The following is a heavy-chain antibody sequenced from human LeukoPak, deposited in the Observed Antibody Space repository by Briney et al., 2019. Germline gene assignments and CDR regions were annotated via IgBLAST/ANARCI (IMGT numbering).Heavy chain of an antibody. D-gene: IGHD2-2*01. J-gene: IGHJ4*02. Sequence: GGSLRLSCAAAGFTVSSNYMSWVRQAPGKGLEWVSVIYSGGSTYYADSVQGRFTISRDNSKNTLYLQMNSLRAEDTAVYFCARDASPYCSSTSCYAHWGQGTLVTASS. CDR3: ARDASPYCSSTSCYAH. V-gene: IGHV3-66*01. CDR1: GFTVSSNY. CDR2: IYSGGST.